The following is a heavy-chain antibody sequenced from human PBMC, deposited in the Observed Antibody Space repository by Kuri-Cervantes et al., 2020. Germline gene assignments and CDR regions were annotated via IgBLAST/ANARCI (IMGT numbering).Heavy chain of an antibody. V-gene: IGHV3-21*01. CDR1: GFTFSGSN. CDR3: ARDHKWAFDY. CDR2: ISSSGSHI. J-gene: IGHJ4*02. Sequence: GESLKISCAASGFTFSGSNMNWVRQAPGKGLEWVSSISSSGSHIYYADSVKGRFTISRDDAKNSLDLQMSSLTDEDTAVYYCARDHKWAFDYWGQGILVTVSS. D-gene: IGHD1-26*01.